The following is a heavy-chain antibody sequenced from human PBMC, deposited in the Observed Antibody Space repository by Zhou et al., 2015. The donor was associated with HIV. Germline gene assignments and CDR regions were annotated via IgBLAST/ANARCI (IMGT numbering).Heavy chain of an antibody. J-gene: IGHJ4*02. Sequence: DVQLLESGGGLVQPGGSRTLSCAASGFIFTTYTMTWVRQAPGKGLEWVSSISGNGDTAYYADSVKGRFTISRDNSKNTLYLQMNSLRAEDTAVYYCTYYDFWGQGTLVTVSS. CDR1: GFIFTTYT. CDR2: ISGNGDTA. CDR3: TYYDF. V-gene: IGHV3-23*01. D-gene: IGHD3-3*01.